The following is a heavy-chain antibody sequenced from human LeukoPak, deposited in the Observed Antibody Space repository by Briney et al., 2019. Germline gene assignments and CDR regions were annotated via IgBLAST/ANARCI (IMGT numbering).Heavy chain of an antibody. CDR3: ARVGYYDSSGGDFDC. CDR1: GYTFTGYY. V-gene: IGHV1-2*02. CDR2: INPNSGGT. J-gene: IGHJ4*02. D-gene: IGHD3-22*01. Sequence: GASVKVSCKASGYTFTGYYMHWVRQAPGQGLEWMGWINPNSGGTNYAQKFQGRVTMTRDTSISTAYMELSRLRSDDTAVYYCARVGYYDSSGGDFDCWGQGTLVTVSS.